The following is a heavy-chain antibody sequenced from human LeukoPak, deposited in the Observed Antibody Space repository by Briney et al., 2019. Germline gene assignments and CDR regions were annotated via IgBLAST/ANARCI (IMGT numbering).Heavy chain of an antibody. CDR2: MNSKSGAT. Sequence: ASVKVSCKASGYTFTGYYIHWVRQAPGQGLEWMGWMNSKSGATKYSQKFQGRVTMTRDTSITTAYMELSRLRSDDTAVYYCVRDYGVSVSVHGYWGQGTLVTVSS. D-gene: IGHD5/OR15-5a*01. V-gene: IGHV1-2*02. J-gene: IGHJ4*02. CDR1: GYTFTGYY. CDR3: VRDYGVSVSVHGY.